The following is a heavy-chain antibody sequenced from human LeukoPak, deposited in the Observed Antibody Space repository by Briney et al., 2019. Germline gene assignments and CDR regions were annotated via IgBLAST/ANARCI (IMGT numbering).Heavy chain of an antibody. V-gene: IGHV3-30-3*01. J-gene: IGHJ4*02. D-gene: IGHD2-2*01. CDR2: IPYDGSTK. Sequence: PGGSLRLSCAASGFTFSTYAMHWVRQAPGKGLEWVAIIPYDGSTKYYADSVKGRFTLSRGNSRNTLSLQMNSLRPEDTAVYYCARDPCGTRFLPTPDYWGQGTLVTVSS. CDR3: ARDPCGTRFLPTPDY. CDR1: GFTFSTYA.